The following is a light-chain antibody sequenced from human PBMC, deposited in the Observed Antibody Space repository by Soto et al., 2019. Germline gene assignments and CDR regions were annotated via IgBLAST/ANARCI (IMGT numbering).Light chain of an antibody. CDR2: DAS. CDR1: QSISSY. CDR3: QQYENLPT. V-gene: IGKV1-33*01. J-gene: IGKJ5*01. Sequence: DIQMNQSPSSLSASLGDRVTITFRASQSISSYLNWYQQKPRRAPKLLIYDASNLEAGVPSRLRGSGSGTDFTFTISSMQPEDIATYYCQQYENLPTFGQGTRLEIK.